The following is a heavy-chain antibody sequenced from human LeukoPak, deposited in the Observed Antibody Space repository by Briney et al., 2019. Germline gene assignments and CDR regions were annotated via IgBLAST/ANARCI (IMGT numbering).Heavy chain of an antibody. CDR2: ISGSDGTT. D-gene: IGHD3-3*01. Sequence: GGSLRLSCAASGFTFVNYVMTWVRQAPGKGLEWVSSISGSDGTTFYADSVKGRFTIPRDNSKNTLYLQMNSLRSEDTAVYYCAKVRLSYDFWSGYEAPFDYWGQGTLVTVSS. J-gene: IGHJ4*02. CDR3: AKVRLSYDFWSGYEAPFDY. V-gene: IGHV3-23*01. CDR1: GFTFVNYV.